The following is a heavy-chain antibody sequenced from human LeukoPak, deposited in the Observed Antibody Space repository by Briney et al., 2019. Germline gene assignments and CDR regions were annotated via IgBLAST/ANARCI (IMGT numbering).Heavy chain of an antibody. J-gene: IGHJ5*02. CDR2: IYYNGRT. V-gene: IGHV4-39*01. CDR1: GGSISSSSYY. D-gene: IGHD3-22*01. Sequence: PSETLSLTCSVSGGSISSSSYYCAWIRQPPGKGLEWVGSIYYNGRTYYNPSLRSRITMSEDVSRNQFSLTLSSVTAADTAVYYCAGLFADNYYDSSGYGGNWFDPWGQGTLVTVSS. CDR3: AGLFADNYYDSSGYGGNWFDP.